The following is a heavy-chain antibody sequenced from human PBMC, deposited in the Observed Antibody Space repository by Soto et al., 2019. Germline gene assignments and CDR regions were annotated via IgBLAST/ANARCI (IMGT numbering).Heavy chain of an antibody. CDR2: ISGSGGST. CDR3: AKDQKIGITIFGVVSLAYGSGSQDGMDV. CDR1: GFTFSSYA. V-gene: IGHV3-23*01. Sequence: GGSLRLSCAASGFTFSSYAMSWVRQAPGKGLEWVSAISGSGGSTYYADSVKGRFTISRDNSKNTLYLQMNRLRAEDTAVYYCAKDQKIGITIFGVVSLAYGSGSQDGMDVWGQGTTVTVSS. J-gene: IGHJ6*02. D-gene: IGHD3-3*01.